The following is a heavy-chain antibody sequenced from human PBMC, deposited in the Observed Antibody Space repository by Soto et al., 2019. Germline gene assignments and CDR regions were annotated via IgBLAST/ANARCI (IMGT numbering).Heavy chain of an antibody. D-gene: IGHD3-10*01. CDR1: GFTFSDYY. CDR3: ARDLWFGEPERHNWFDP. V-gene: IGHV3-11*05. Sequence: GGSLRLSCAASGFTFSDYYMSWIRQAPGKGLEWVSYISSSSSYTNYADSVKGRFTISRDNAKNSLYLQMNSLRAEDTAVYYCARDLWFGEPERHNWFDPWGQGTLVTVSS. CDR2: ISSSSSYT. J-gene: IGHJ5*02.